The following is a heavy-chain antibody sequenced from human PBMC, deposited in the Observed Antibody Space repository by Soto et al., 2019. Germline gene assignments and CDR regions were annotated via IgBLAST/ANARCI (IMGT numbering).Heavy chain of an antibody. CDR3: ARFNSGDFWSGYYYFDY. CDR2: IYYSGST. J-gene: IGHJ4*02. Sequence: SETLSLTCTVSGGSISSYYRSWIRQPPGKGLEWIGYIYYSGSTNYNPSLKSRVTISVDTSKNQFSLKLSSVTAADTAVYYCARFNSGDFWSGYYYFDYWGQGTLVTVSS. D-gene: IGHD3-3*01. V-gene: IGHV4-59*08. CDR1: GGSISSYY.